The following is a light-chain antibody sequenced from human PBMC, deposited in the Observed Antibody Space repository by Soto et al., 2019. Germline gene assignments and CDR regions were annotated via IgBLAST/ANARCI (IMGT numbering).Light chain of an antibody. Sequence: EIVLTQSPGTLSLSPGERATLSCRASQSVSSSYLAWYQQKPGQAPRLLIYDASSRATGIPDRFSGSGSGTDFTLTISRLEPEDLAVYYCQQYGSSPSFGGGTKVEIK. J-gene: IGKJ4*01. CDR3: QQYGSSPS. CDR2: DAS. CDR1: QSVSSSY. V-gene: IGKV3-20*01.